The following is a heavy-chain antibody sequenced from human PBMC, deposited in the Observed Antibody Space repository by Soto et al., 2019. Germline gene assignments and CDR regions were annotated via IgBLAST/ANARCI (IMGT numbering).Heavy chain of an antibody. CDR3: ARDETHSGSSYGSWPRFDY. V-gene: IGHV1-2*02. D-gene: IGHD1-26*01. J-gene: IGHJ4*02. CDR2: INPNSGGT. Sequence: ASVKVSCKASGYTFTGYYMHWVRQAPGQGLEWMGWINPNSGGTNYAQKFQGRVTMTRETSISTAYMELSRLRSDDTAVYYCARDETHSGSSYGSWPRFDYCGQGTLVTVSS. CDR1: GYTFTGYY.